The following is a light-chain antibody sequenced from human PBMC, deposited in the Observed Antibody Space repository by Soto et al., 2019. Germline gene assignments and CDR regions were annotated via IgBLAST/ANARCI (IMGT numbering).Light chain of an antibody. V-gene: IGLV1-44*01. CDR2: SNN. Sequence: QAVVTQPPSASGTPGQRVTISCSGSSSNIGGNTVNWYQQFPGTAPRVLIYSNNQRPSGVPDRFSGSKSGTSASLAISGLQSEDEADYYCAAWDDSLNAVVFGGGTQLTVL. J-gene: IGLJ2*01. CDR1: SSNIGGNT. CDR3: AAWDDSLNAVV.